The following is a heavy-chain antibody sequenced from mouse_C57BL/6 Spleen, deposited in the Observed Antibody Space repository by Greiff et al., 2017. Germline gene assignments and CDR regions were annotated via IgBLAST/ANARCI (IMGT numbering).Heavy chain of an antibody. CDR2: IYPGDGDT. CDR3: ARYGPYYDYDAWFAY. V-gene: IGHV1-82*01. CDR1: GYAFSSSW. J-gene: IGHJ3*01. Sequence: VQLVESGPELVKPGASVKISCKASGYAFSSSWMNWVKQRPGKGLEWIGRIYPGDGDTNYNGKFKGKATLTADKSSSTAYMQLSSLTSEDSAVYFCARYGPYYDYDAWFAYWGQGTLVTVSA. D-gene: IGHD2-4*01.